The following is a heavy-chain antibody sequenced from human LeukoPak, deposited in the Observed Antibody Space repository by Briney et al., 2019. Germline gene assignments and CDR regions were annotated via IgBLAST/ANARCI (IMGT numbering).Heavy chain of an antibody. CDR3: ARDSAYYYDSSGYAFDY. CDR2: ISYDGSNK. D-gene: IGHD3-22*01. Sequence: GGSLRPSCAASGFTFSSYAMHWVRQAPGKGLEWVAVISYDGSNKYYADSVKGRFTISRDNSKNTLYLQMNSLRAEDTAVYYCARDSAYYYDSSGYAFDYWGQGTLVTVSS. J-gene: IGHJ4*02. CDR1: GFTFSSYA. V-gene: IGHV3-30*04.